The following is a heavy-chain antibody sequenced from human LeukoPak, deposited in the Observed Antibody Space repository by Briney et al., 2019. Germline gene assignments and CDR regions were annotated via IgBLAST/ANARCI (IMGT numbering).Heavy chain of an antibody. V-gene: IGHV1-3*01. CDR3: ARVGTVVVGGY. CDR2: INAGNGNT. D-gene: IGHD3-22*01. Sequence: ASVKVSCTASGYTFTNYAIHWVRQAPGQRPEWMGWINAGNGNTKYSQKFQGRVTITRDTSASTAYMELSSLRSEDTAVYYCARVGTVVVGGYWGQGTLVTVSS. J-gene: IGHJ4*02. CDR1: GYTFTNYA.